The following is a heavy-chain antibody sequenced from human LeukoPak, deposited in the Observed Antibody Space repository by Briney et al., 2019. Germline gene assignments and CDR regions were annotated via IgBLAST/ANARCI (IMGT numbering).Heavy chain of an antibody. V-gene: IGHV3-21*01. D-gene: IGHD6-13*01. J-gene: IGHJ4*02. CDR1: GFTFSSYS. Sequence: PGGSLRLSCAASGFTFSSYSMSWVRQAPGKGLEWVSSISSSSSYIYYADSVKGRFTISRDNAKNSLYLQMNSLRAEDTAVYYCARPTEQQLVPDYFDYWGQGTLVTVSS. CDR2: ISSSSSYI. CDR3: ARPTEQQLVPDYFDY.